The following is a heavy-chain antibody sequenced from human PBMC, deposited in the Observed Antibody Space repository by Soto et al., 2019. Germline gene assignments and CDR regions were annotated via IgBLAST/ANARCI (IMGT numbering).Heavy chain of an antibody. J-gene: IGHJ6*02. CDR3: ARDHVLGYCISTSCYAEYYGMDV. Sequence: GGSLRLSCASSGFTFSSYGMHLVRQAPGKGLEWVAVIWYDGSNKYYADSVKGRFTISRDNSKNTLYLQMNSLRAEDTAVYYCARDHVLGYCISTSCYAEYYGMDVWGQGTTVTVSS. CDR1: GFTFSSYG. V-gene: IGHV3-33*01. CDR2: IWYDGSNK. D-gene: IGHD2-2*01.